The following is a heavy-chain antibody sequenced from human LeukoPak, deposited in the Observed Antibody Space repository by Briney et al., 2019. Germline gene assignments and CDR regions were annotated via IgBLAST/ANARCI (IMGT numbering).Heavy chain of an antibody. CDR2: INGDGSIT. Sequence: PGGSLRLSCATSGFSFSSYWMTWVRQAPGKGLVWVSRINGDGSITTHADSVKGRFTISRDNAKNTVYLQMNSLRAEDTAVYYCARAWGSYDSFDIWGPGTMVTVSS. CDR3: ARAWGSYDSFDI. V-gene: IGHV3-74*01. D-gene: IGHD3-16*01. J-gene: IGHJ3*02. CDR1: GFSFSSYW.